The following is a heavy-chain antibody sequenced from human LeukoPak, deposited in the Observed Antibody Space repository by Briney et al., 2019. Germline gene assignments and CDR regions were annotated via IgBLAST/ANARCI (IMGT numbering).Heavy chain of an antibody. CDR3: TTAYQLPNKGYYFDY. D-gene: IGHD2-2*01. CDR2: IKSKTDGGTT. V-gene: IGHV3-15*01. CDR1: GFTFSNAW. J-gene: IGHJ4*02. Sequence: PGGSLRLSCAASGFTFSNAWMSWVRQAPGKGLEWVGRIKSKTDGGTTDYAAPVKGRFTIPRDDSKNTLYLQMNSLKTEDTAVYYCTTAYQLPNKGYYFDYWGQGTLVTVSS.